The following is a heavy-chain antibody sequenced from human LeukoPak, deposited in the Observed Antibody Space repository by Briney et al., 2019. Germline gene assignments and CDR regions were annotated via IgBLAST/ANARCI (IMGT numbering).Heavy chain of an antibody. D-gene: IGHD3-9*01. CDR1: GFTFDDYT. CDR3: AKGAYYDILTGSYY. Sequence: GGSLRLSCAASGFTFDDYTMHWVRQAPGKGLEWVSLISWDGGSTYYADSVKGRFTISRDNSKNSLYLQMNSLGTEDTALYYCAKGAYYDILTGSYYWGQGTLVTVSS. J-gene: IGHJ4*02. V-gene: IGHV3-43*01. CDR2: ISWDGGST.